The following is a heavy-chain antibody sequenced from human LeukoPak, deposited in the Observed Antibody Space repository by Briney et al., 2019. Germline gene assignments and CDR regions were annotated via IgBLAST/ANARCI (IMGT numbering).Heavy chain of an antibody. CDR2: INAGSGKT. J-gene: IGHJ4*02. CDR1: GYTFTSYA. V-gene: IGHV1-3*01. Sequence: GASVKVSCKASGYTFTSYAMHWVRQAPGQRLEWMGWINAGSGKTKYSQKFQGRVTITRDTSASTAYMELSSLRSEGTAVYYCARDSGYQLLWYWGQGTLVTVSS. D-gene: IGHD2-2*01. CDR3: ARDSGYQLLWY.